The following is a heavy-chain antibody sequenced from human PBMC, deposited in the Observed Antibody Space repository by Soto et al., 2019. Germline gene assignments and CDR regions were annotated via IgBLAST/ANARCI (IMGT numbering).Heavy chain of an antibody. V-gene: IGHV1-18*04. Sequence: ASVKVSCKASGYTFTSYGIRWVRQAPGQGLEWMGWISAYNGNTNYAQKLQGRVTMTTDTSTSTAYMELRSLRSDDTAVYYCAKSGDSSSWPHNWFDPWGQGTLVNVSS. CDR3: AKSGDSSSWPHNWFDP. J-gene: IGHJ5*02. CDR2: ISAYNGNT. CDR1: GYTFTSYG. D-gene: IGHD6-13*01.